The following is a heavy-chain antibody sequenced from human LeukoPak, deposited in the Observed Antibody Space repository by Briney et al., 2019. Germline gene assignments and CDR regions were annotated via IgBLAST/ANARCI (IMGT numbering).Heavy chain of an antibody. CDR2: ISGSGGST. CDR3: AKTYYDSSGYYYEYFQH. D-gene: IGHD3-22*01. V-gene: IGHV3-23*01. CDR1: GFTFSSYA. J-gene: IGHJ1*01. Sequence: GGSLRLSCAASGFTFSSYAMSWVRQAPGKGLEWVSAISGSGGSTYYADSVKGRFTISRDNSKNTLYLQMNSLRAEDTAVYYCAKTYYDSSGYYYEYFQHWGQGTLVTVSS.